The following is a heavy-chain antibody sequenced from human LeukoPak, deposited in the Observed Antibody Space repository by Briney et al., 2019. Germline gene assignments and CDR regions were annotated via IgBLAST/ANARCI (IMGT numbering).Heavy chain of an antibody. V-gene: IGHV3-43D*03. J-gene: IGHJ6*03. CDR2: ISWDGGST. CDR3: ARSTLYYYYMDV. Sequence: PGGSLRLSCAASGFTFDDYAMHWVRQAPGKGLDWVSLISWDGGSTYYADSVKGRFTISRDNSRNSLYLQMNSLRAEDTALYHCARSTLYYYYMDVWGKGTTVTVSS. CDR1: GFTFDDYA. D-gene: IGHD2-2*01.